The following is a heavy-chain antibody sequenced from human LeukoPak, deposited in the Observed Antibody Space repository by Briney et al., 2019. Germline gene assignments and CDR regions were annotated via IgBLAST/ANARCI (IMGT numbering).Heavy chain of an antibody. Sequence: SETLSLTCTVSGGSISSSSYYWGWIRQPPGKGLEWIGSIYYSGSTYYNPSLKSRVTISVDTSKNQFSLKLSSVTAADTAVYYCARDVDYGDYVSYFDYWGQGTLVTVSS. CDR1: GGSISSSSYY. CDR3: ARDVDYGDYVSYFDY. J-gene: IGHJ4*02. CDR2: IYYSGST. V-gene: IGHV4-39*07. D-gene: IGHD4-17*01.